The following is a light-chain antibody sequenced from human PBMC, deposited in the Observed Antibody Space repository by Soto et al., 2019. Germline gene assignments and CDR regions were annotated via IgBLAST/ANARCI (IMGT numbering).Light chain of an antibody. CDR1: QSISSY. CDR2: AAS. V-gene: IGKV1-39*01. CDR3: QQYNSYST. Sequence: IQMPQPQSSLSASVGDRVTITCRASQSISSYLNCYQKKPGKAPKLLIYAASSLQSGVPSRFSGSGSGTEFTLTISSLQPDDFATYYCQQYNSYSTFGQGTKVDI. J-gene: IGKJ1*01.